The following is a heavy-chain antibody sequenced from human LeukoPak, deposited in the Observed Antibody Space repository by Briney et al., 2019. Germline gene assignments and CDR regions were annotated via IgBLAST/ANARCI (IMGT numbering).Heavy chain of an antibody. CDR3: ATGAYCDH. CDR2: ISDTGDST. CDR1: GFTFSTYG. V-gene: IGHV3-23*01. Sequence: GGSVRLSCAASGFTFSTYGMTWVRQAPGKGLEWVSTISDTGDSTYYADSVKGRFTISRDNSESTLYLQMNGLRAEDTAIYFCATGAYCDHWGQGTLVTVSS. J-gene: IGHJ4*02.